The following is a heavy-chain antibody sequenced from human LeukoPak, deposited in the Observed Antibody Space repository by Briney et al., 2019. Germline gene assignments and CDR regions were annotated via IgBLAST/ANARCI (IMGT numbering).Heavy chain of an antibody. CDR3: VRDGIRDIPGIITIRYDF. V-gene: IGHV3-7*05. D-gene: IGHD3-10*01. CDR2: IKEDGSDK. J-gene: IGHJ4*02. Sequence: PGGSLRLSCSASAFNFSVYWMTWVRQAPGKGLEWVATIKEDGSDKYYVDSVRGRFTISRDNAENSVYLQKDRLTAEDTALYFCVRDGIRDIPGIITIRYDFWSQGTLVTVSS. CDR1: AFNFSVYW.